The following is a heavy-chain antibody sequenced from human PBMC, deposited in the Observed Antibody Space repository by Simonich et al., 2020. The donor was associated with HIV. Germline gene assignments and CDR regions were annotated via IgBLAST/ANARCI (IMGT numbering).Heavy chain of an antibody. D-gene: IGHD6-13*01. Sequence: QEQLVQSGAEVKKPGASVKVSCKASGYTFTGYYMHWVRQAPGQGLEGMGRVDPNGGGTNYAQKFQGRVTLTRDTSISTANMGLSRLRSDDTAVYYCARGGGAAGTGDWFDPWGQGTLVTVSS. CDR2: VDPNGGGT. CDR1: GYTFTGYY. CDR3: ARGGGAAGTGDWFDP. J-gene: IGHJ5*02. V-gene: IGHV1-2*06.